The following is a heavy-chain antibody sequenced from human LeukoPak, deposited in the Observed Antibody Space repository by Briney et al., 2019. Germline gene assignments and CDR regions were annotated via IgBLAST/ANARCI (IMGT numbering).Heavy chain of an antibody. D-gene: IGHD2-2*01. V-gene: IGHV3-15*01. CDR3: ARESGDCSSTSCPLYYMDV. J-gene: IGHJ6*03. Sequence: GGSLRLSCAASGFTFSNAWMSWVRQAPGKGLEWVGRIKSKTDGGTTDYAAPVKGRFAISRDDSKNTLYLQMNSLRAEDTAVYYCARESGDCSSTSCPLYYMDVWGKGTTVTVSS. CDR1: GFTFSNAW. CDR2: IKSKTDGGTT.